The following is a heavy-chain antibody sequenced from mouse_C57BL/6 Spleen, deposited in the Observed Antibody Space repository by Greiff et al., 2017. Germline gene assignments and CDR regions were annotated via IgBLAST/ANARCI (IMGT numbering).Heavy chain of an antibody. CDR3: AREEAYYGNYAWFAY. D-gene: IGHD2-10*01. J-gene: IGHJ3*01. CDR2: IYPGDGDT. CDR1: GYAFSSSW. V-gene: IGHV1-82*01. Sequence: VQLQQSGPELVKPGASVQISCKASGYAFSSSWMNWVKQRPGKGLEWIGRIYPGDGDTNYNGKFKGKATLTADQSSGTAYMQLSSLTSGDSAVYFCAREEAYYGNYAWFAYWGQGTLVTVSA.